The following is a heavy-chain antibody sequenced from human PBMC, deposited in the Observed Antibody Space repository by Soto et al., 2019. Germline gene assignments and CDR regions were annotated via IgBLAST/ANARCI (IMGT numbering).Heavy chain of an antibody. V-gene: IGHV1-18*01. D-gene: IGHD2-2*01. CDR1: GYIFSTYG. J-gene: IGHJ6*02. Sequence: QAQLVQSGAEVKKPGASVKVSCKASGYIFSTYGITWVRQAPGQGHDWMGWISGYNGNTDDGQKLKGRVSMTIETSTSTAYMELRSLRAVDTAGYYCARAERHSNSWYAMDFWGQGTTVIVSS. CDR2: ISGYNGNT. CDR3: ARAERHSNSWYAMDF.